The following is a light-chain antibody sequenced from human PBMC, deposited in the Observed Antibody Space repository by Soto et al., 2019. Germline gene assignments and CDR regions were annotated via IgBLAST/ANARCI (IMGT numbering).Light chain of an antibody. V-gene: IGKV3-20*01. CDR3: QQYGSSPLT. Sequence: EVVMTQSPVTLSVSPGERATLSCRASQSVSSSYLAWYQQKPGQAPRLLIYGASSRATGIPDRFSGSGSGTDFTLTISRLEPEDFAVYYCQQYGSSPLTFGGGTKVDIK. J-gene: IGKJ4*01. CDR2: GAS. CDR1: QSVSSSY.